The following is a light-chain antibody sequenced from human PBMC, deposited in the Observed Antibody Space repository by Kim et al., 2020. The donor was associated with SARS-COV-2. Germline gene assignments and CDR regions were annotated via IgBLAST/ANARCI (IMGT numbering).Light chain of an antibody. CDR2: EVT. CDR3: SSYAGSTNFWV. CDR1: SSDVGGYNY. V-gene: IGLV2-8*01. J-gene: IGLJ3*02. Sequence: QSVTISCTGTSSDVGGYNYVSWYQQHPGKAPKLMIYEVTKRPSGVPDRFSGSKSGNTASLTVSGLQAEDEADYYCSSYAGSTNFWVFGGGTQLTVL.